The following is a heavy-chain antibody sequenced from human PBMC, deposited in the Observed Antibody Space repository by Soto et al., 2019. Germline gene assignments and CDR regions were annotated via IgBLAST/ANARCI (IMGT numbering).Heavy chain of an antibody. Sequence: ASVKVSCKASGGTFSSYAISWVRQAPGQGLEWMGGIIPTFGTANYAQKFQGRVTITADESTSTAYMELSSLRSEDTAVYYCARGITGSYFAYFDYWGQGTLVTVSS. D-gene: IGHD3-10*01. CDR2: IIPTFGTA. CDR1: GGTFSSYA. CDR3: ARGITGSYFAYFDY. J-gene: IGHJ4*02. V-gene: IGHV1-69*13.